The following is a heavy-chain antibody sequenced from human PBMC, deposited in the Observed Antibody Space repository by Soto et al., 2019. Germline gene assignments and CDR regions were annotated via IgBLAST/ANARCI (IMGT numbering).Heavy chain of an antibody. J-gene: IGHJ3*02. D-gene: IGHD7-27*01. CDR1: GGSLTAYS. Sequence: SETLSLTCTVSGGSLTAYSWNWIRQPVGKGLEWIGRIDTSGKTNYIPSLKSRLTMSIDRFKNQFSLNLKFVTAADTAVYFCAKDESGAADIWGQGTMVTVSS. V-gene: IGHV4-4*07. CDR3: AKDESGAADI. CDR2: IDTSGKT.